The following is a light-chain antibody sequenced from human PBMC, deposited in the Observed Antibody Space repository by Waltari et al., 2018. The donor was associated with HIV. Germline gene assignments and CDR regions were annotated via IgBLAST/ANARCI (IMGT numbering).Light chain of an antibody. CDR3: GTWDSSLDDVL. CDR2: DDH. CDR1: VPNIVNTY. Sequence: QSVLTQPPSVSAAPGQKVTISCPGSVPNIVNTYVSWYQQVPGTAPKLIIYDDHKRPSGIPDRFSGSKSGTAATLGITGLQTGDEADYYCGTWDSSLDDVLFGGGSKLTVL. J-gene: IGLJ2*01. V-gene: IGLV1-51*01.